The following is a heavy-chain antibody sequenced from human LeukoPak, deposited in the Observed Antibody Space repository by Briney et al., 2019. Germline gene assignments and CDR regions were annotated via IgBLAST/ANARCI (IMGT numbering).Heavy chain of an antibody. D-gene: IGHD2-2*01. V-gene: IGHV4-59*11. J-gene: IGHJ5*02. Sequence: TSETLSLTCTVSGGSISSHYWSWIRQPPGKGLEWIGYIYYSGSTNYNPSLKSRVTISVDTSKNQFSLKLSSVTAADTAVYCCARFIGYCSSTSCYAKNWFDPWGQGTLVTVSS. CDR3: ARFIGYCSSTSCYAKNWFDP. CDR1: GGSISSHY. CDR2: IYYSGST.